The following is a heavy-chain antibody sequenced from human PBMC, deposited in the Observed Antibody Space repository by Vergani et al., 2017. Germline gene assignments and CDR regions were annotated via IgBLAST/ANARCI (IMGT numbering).Heavy chain of an antibody. D-gene: IGHD4-17*01. CDR3: ARPDNYGDYVPFDY. CDR1: GGSISSYY. CDR2: IYYSGST. V-gene: IGHV4-59*01. Sequence: QVQLQESGPGLVKPSETLSLTCTVSGGSISSYYWSWIRQPPGKGLEWIGYIYYSGSTTYNPSLKSRVTISVDTSKNQFSLKLSSVTAAGTAVYYCARPDNYGDYVPFDYWGQGTLVTVSS. J-gene: IGHJ4*02.